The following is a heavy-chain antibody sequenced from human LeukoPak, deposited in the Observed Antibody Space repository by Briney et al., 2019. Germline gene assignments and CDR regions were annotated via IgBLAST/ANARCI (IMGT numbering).Heavy chain of an antibody. J-gene: IGHJ4*02. Sequence: PSEPLSLTCTVSGGSISSYYWSWIRQPPGKGLEWIGYIYYSGSTNYNPSLKSRVTISVDTSKNQFSLKLRSVTAADTAAYYCARDGGYCSSTNCYDYWGQGTLVTVSS. CDR3: ARDGGYCSSTNCYDY. D-gene: IGHD2-2*03. CDR2: IYYSGST. V-gene: IGHV4-59*01. CDR1: GGSISSYY.